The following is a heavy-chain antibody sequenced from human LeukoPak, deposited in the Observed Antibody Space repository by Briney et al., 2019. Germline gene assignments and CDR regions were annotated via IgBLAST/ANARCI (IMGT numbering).Heavy chain of an antibody. CDR2: IYTSGST. V-gene: IGHV4-4*07. Sequence: PSETLSLTCTVSGGSISSYYWSWIRQPAGKGLEWIGRIYTSGSTNYNPSLKSRVTMSEDTSKNQFSLELSSVTAADTAVYYCARVRRGRGYSYGPPYYYYYMDVWGKGTTVTVSS. D-gene: IGHD5-18*01. CDR1: GGSISSYY. J-gene: IGHJ6*03. CDR3: ARVRRGRGYSYGPPYYYYYMDV.